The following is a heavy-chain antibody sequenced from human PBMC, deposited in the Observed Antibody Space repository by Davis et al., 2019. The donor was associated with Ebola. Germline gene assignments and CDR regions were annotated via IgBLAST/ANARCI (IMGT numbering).Heavy chain of an antibody. CDR2: ISYDGSNK. Sequence: GESLKISCAASGFTFSSYGMHWVRQAPGKGLEWVAVISYDGSNKYYADSVKGRFTISRDNSKNTLYLQMNSLRAEDTAVYYCAKPRGGVTTWYYFDYWGQGTLVTVSS. D-gene: IGHD4-17*01. V-gene: IGHV3-30*18. J-gene: IGHJ4*02. CDR3: AKPRGGVTTWYYFDY. CDR1: GFTFSSYG.